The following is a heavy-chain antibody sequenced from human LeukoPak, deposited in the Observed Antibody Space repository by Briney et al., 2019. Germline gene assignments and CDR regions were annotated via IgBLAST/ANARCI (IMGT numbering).Heavy chain of an antibody. J-gene: IGHJ3*02. CDR2: ISPGGGTT. V-gene: IGHV3-23*01. CDR3: AKDYGDYGGAFDI. Sequence: GGSLRLSCAVSGFAFGSEAMSWVRQSPARGLEWVASISPGGGTTYYADYVKGRFIISRDNSNNTLFVQMNSLRAEDTAVYYCAKDYGDYGGAFDIWGQGTMVTVSS. CDR1: GFAFGSEA. D-gene: IGHD4-17*01.